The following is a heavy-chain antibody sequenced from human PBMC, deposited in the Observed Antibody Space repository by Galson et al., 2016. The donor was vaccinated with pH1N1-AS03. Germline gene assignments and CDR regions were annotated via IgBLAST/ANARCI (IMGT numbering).Heavy chain of an antibody. CDR2: ISGSGEDT. V-gene: IGHV3-23*01. J-gene: IGHJ4*02. CDR3: TSGMVELYY. Sequence: SLRLSCAASGFSFSSYATRRVRQAPGKGLEWVSSISGSGEDTYYADSVKGRYTISRDSSKSTVYMQVNSLRSEDTAVYYCTSGMVELYYWGQGTLVTVSS. D-gene: IGHD3-10*01. CDR1: GFSFSSYA.